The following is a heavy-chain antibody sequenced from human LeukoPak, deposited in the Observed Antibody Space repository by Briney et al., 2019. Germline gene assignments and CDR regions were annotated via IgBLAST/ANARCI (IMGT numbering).Heavy chain of an antibody. CDR2: ISSSGSTI. D-gene: IGHD5-12*01. CDR3: AAWGYDPARLDY. CDR1: GFTFSSYE. Sequence: GGSLRLSCAASGFTFSSYEMNWVRQAPGKGLEWVSYISSSGSTIYYADSVKGRFTISRDNSKNTLYLQMNSLRAEDTAVYYCAAWGYDPARLDYWGQGTLVTVSS. V-gene: IGHV3-48*03. J-gene: IGHJ4*02.